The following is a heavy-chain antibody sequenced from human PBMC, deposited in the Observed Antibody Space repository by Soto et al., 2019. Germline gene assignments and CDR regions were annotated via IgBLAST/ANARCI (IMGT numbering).Heavy chain of an antibody. Sequence: QVQLVESGGGVVQPGRSLRLSCAASGFTFSSYAMHWVRQAPGKGLEWVAVISYDGSNKYYADSVKGRFTISRDNSKNTLYLQMNSLRAEDTAVYYCARDRNSSGWWCSEDYWGQGTLVTVSS. CDR2: ISYDGSNK. CDR1: GFTFSSYA. V-gene: IGHV3-30-3*01. J-gene: IGHJ4*02. D-gene: IGHD6-19*01. CDR3: ARDRNSSGWWCSEDY.